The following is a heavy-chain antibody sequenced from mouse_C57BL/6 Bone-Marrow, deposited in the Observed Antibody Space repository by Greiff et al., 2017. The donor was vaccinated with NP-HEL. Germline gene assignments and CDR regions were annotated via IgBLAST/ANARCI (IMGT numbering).Heavy chain of an antibody. CDR1: GYTFTDYY. CDR3: ARSSYYGSSFDY. D-gene: IGHD1-1*01. CDR2: INPYNGGT. Sequence: VQLQQSGPVLVKPGASVKMSCKASGYTFTDYYMNWVKQSHGKSLEWIGVINPYNGGTSYNQKFKGKATLTVDKSSSTAYMELNSLTSEDSAVYYCARSSYYGSSFDYWGQGTTLTVSS. V-gene: IGHV1-19*01. J-gene: IGHJ2*01.